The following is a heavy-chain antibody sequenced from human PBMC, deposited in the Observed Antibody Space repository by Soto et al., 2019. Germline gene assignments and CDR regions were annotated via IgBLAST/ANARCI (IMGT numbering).Heavy chain of an antibody. CDR1: GFTFSYYW. J-gene: IGHJ3*01. CDR2: IHSDGSST. D-gene: IGHD1-26*01. Sequence: EVQLVESRGGLVQPGESLRLSCAASGFTFSYYWMHWVRQAPGKGLVWVSRIHSDGSSTTYADSVKGRFTISRDNARNTLYLQMNSLRAEETAVYYCARGDRGAFDLWGQGRVLTVSS. CDR3: ARGDRGAFDL. V-gene: IGHV3-74*01.